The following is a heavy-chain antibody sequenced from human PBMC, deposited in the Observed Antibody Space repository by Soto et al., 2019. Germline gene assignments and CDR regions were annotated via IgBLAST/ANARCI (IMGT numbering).Heavy chain of an antibody. V-gene: IGHV1-2*04. CDR2: INPNSGGT. CDR1: GYTFTGYY. CDR3: ARDPTYYYDSSGYQTGDGFDY. D-gene: IGHD3-22*01. J-gene: IGHJ4*02. Sequence: QVQLVQSGAEVKKPGASVKVSCKASGYTFTGYYMHWVRQAPGQGLEWMGWINPNSGGTNYAQKFQGWVTMTRDTSISTAYMELSRLRSDDTAVYYCARDPTYYYDSSGYQTGDGFDYWGQGTLVTVSS.